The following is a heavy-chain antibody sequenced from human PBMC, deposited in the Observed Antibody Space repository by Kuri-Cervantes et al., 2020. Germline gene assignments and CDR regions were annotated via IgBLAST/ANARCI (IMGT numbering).Heavy chain of an antibody. D-gene: IGHD5-18*01. J-gene: IGHJ4*02. Sequence: ASVKVSCKASGYTFTSYGISWVRQAPGQGLEWMGWISAYNGNTNYAQKLQGRVTMTRDTSTSTVYMELSSLRSEHTAVYYCARARIQLRASDYWGQGTLVTVSS. CDR2: ISAYNGNT. V-gene: IGHV1-18*01. CDR1: GYTFTSYG. CDR3: ARARIQLRASDY.